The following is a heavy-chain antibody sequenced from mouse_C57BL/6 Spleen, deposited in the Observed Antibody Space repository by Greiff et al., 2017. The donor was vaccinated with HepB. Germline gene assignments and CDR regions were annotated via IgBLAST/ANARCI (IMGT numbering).Heavy chain of an antibody. Sequence: VQLQQSGAELVRPGASVTLSCKASGYTFTDYEMHWVKQTPVHGLEWIGAIDPETGGTAYNQKFKGKAILTADKSSSTAYMELRSLTSEDSAVYYCTTCYSDYFDYWGQGTTLTVSS. CDR1: GYTFTDYE. V-gene: IGHV1-15*01. CDR2: IDPETGGT. CDR3: TTCYSDYFDY. J-gene: IGHJ2*01.